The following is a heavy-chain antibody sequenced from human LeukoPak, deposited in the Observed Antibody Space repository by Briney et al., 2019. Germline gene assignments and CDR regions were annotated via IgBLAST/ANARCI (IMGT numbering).Heavy chain of an antibody. J-gene: IGHJ4*02. Sequence: GRSLRLSCAASGFTFSSYAMHWVRQAPGKGLEWVAVISYDGSNEYYADSVKGRFTISRDNSKNTLYLQMNSLRAEDTAVYYCARDGGNSVFDYWGQGTLVTVSS. CDR2: ISYDGSNE. CDR3: ARDGGNSVFDY. V-gene: IGHV3-30*01. D-gene: IGHD4-23*01. CDR1: GFTFSSYA.